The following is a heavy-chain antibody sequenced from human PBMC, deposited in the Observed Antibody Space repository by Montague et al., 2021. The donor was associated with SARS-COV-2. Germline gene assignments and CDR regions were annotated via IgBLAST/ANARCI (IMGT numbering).Heavy chain of an antibody. J-gene: IGHJ5*01. Sequence: SETLSLTCAVYGGSFSNYYWSWIRQPPGEGLQWIGEIHHSGGANYNPSLRSRVTISGDTSKNQLSLKLTSVTAADTAVYYCTRRRAVSTPFAPHQRWFDSWGQGTLVTVSS. V-gene: IGHV4-34*01. CDR3: TRRRAVSTPFAPHQRWFDS. D-gene: IGHD3-10*01. CDR2: IHHSGGA. CDR1: GGSFSNYY.